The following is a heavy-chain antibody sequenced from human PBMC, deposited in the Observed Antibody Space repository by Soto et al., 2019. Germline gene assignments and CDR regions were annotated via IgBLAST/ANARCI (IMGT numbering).Heavy chain of an antibody. V-gene: IGHV4-39*01. J-gene: IGHJ6*02. CDR1: GGSISSSSYY. CDR3: ARLGPPWGAKSYYGMDV. CDR2: IYYSGST. D-gene: IGHD3-16*01. Sequence: QLQLQESGPGLVKPSETLSLTCTVSGGSISSSSYYWGWIRQPPGKGLEWIGSIYYSGSTYYNPSLKSRVTISVDTSKNQFSLKLSSVTAADTAVYYCARLGPPWGAKSYYGMDVWGQGTTVTVSS.